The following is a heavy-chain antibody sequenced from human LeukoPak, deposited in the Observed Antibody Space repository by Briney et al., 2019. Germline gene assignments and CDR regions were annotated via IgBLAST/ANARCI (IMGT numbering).Heavy chain of an antibody. J-gene: IGHJ4*02. CDR1: GFTFSSYA. D-gene: IGHD3-22*01. CDR2: ISYDGRSK. CDR3: ARAREPYYDSGGYPDY. V-gene: IGHV3-30*19. Sequence: GGSLRFSCAASGFTFSSYAMHGVRQAPGKGLEWVAVISYDGRSKYYADSVKGRFTISRDNSKNTLHLQMNSLRAEDTAVYFCARAREPYYDSGGYPDYWGQGTLVTVSS.